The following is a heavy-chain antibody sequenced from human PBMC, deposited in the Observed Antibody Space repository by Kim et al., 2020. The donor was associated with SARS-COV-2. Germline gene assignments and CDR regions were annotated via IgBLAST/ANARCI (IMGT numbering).Heavy chain of an antibody. CDR3: AKVRVGVVIAFDF. CDR1: GFTFSSYA. CDR2: ISGSGGST. Sequence: GGSLRLSCAASGFTFSSYAMSWVRQAPGKGLEWVSNISGSGGSTYYADSVKGRFTISRDNSKNTLYLQMNSLRAEDTAVYYCAKVRVGVVIAFDFWGQGTLVTVSS. D-gene: IGHD3-3*01. V-gene: IGHV3-23*01. J-gene: IGHJ4*02.